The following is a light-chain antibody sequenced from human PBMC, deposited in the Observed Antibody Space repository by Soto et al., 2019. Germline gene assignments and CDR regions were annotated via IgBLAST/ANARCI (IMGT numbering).Light chain of an antibody. CDR2: DVS. CDR1: SSDVGGYNY. V-gene: IGLV2-14*01. Sequence: QSVLTQPASVSGSPGQSITMSCTGTSSDVGGYNYVSWYQQHPGKAPTLMIFDVSNRPSGVSNRFSGSKAGNTASLTISGLQAEDEADYYCSSYTSSSTLVFGGGTKLTVL. J-gene: IGLJ2*01. CDR3: SSYTSSSTLV.